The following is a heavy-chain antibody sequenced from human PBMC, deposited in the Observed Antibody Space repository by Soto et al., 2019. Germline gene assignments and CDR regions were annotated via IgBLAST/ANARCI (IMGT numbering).Heavy chain of an antibody. CDR2: IDSGGDKK. J-gene: IGHJ4*02. V-gene: IGHV3-11*01. CDR1: GFTFSALY. CDR3: ARDRGAVTGDYFVY. D-gene: IGHD6-19*01. Sequence: QVQLTESGGGLVKPGGSLRLSCAASGFTFSALYMSWIRQAPGKGLEWVSCIDSGGDKKIYAESVRGRFTISRDNAKNSLYLQMNSLRAEDTAVYYCARDRGAVTGDYFVYWGQGTLVTVSS.